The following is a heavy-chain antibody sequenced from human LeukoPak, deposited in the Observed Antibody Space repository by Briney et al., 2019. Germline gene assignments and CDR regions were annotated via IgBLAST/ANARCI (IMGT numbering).Heavy chain of an antibody. J-gene: IGHJ4*02. CDR3: AKRTGNTYGPFDY. CDR1: GFTFTSYD. V-gene: IGHV3-23*01. D-gene: IGHD5-18*01. CDR2: ISGSGARA. Sequence: GGSLRLSCAASGFTFTSYDMSWVRQAPGKGLEWVSAISGSGARAYYADSLQGRFTISRANSKSTLYLQMNSLRAEDTAVYYCAKRTGNTYGPFDYWGQGTLVTVS.